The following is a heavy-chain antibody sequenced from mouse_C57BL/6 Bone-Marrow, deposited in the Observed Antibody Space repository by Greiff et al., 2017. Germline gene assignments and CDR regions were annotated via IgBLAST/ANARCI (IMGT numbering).Heavy chain of an antibody. D-gene: IGHD1-1*01. Sequence: VKLQQPGAELVKPGASVKLSCKASGHTFTSYWMHWVKQRPGQGLEWIGMIHPNSGSTNYNEKFKSKATLTVDKSSSTAYMQLSSLTSEDSAVYYCARAYGSSYRFDYWGQGTTLTVSS. CDR2: IHPNSGST. J-gene: IGHJ2*01. CDR1: GHTFTSYW. CDR3: ARAYGSSYRFDY. V-gene: IGHV1-64*01.